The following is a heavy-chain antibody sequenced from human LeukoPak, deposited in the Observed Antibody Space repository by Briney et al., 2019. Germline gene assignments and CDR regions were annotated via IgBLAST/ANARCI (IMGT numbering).Heavy chain of an antibody. Sequence: GGSLRLSCAASGFTFSSYSMNWVRQAPGKGLEWVSSISSSSSYIYYADSVKGRFTISRDNAKNSLYLQMNSLRAEDTAVYYCARDDGYCSSTSCYIYDYWGQGTLVTVSS. CDR3: ARDDGYCSSTSCYIYDY. D-gene: IGHD2-2*02. J-gene: IGHJ4*02. V-gene: IGHV3-21*01. CDR1: GFTFSSYS. CDR2: ISSSSSYI.